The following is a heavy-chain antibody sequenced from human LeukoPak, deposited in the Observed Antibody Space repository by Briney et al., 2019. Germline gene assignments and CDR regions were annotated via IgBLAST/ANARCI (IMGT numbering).Heavy chain of an antibody. CDR2: IWYDGSNK. Sequence: PGRSLRLSCAASGFTFSSYGMHWVRQAPGKGLEWVAVIWYDGSNKYYADSVRGRFTISRDNSKNTLYLQMNSLRAEDTAVYYCASASGYEDYWGQGTLVTVSS. D-gene: IGHD5-12*01. CDR3: ASASGYEDY. CDR1: GFTFSSYG. V-gene: IGHV3-33*01. J-gene: IGHJ4*02.